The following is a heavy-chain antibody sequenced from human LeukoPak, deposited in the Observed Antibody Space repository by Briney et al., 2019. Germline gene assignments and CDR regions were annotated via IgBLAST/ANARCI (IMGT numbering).Heavy chain of an antibody. CDR2: INHSGST. CDR1: GGSFSGYY. Sequence: SETLSLTCAVYGGSFSGYYWSWIRQPPGKGLEWIGEINHSGSTNYNTSLKSRVTISVDTSKNQFSLKMSSVTAADTAVYYCAREALGYCSSTSCSFHYYYYMDVWGKGTTVTVSS. D-gene: IGHD2-2*01. CDR3: AREALGYCSSTSCSFHYYYYMDV. J-gene: IGHJ6*03. V-gene: IGHV4-34*01.